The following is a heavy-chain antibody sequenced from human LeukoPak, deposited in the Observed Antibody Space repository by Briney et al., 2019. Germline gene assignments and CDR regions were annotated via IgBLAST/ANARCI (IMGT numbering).Heavy chain of an antibody. D-gene: IGHD3-3*01. Sequence: SETLSLTCTVSGGSISSYYWNWIRQPPGKGLEWIGYIYYSGNTNYNPSLKSRVTISLDTSKNQFSLRLSSVTAADTAVYYCAREKVAANFGAGYMDVWGKGTTVTVSS. J-gene: IGHJ6*03. V-gene: IGHV4-59*01. CDR1: GGSISSYY. CDR3: AREKVAANFGAGYMDV. CDR2: IYYSGNT.